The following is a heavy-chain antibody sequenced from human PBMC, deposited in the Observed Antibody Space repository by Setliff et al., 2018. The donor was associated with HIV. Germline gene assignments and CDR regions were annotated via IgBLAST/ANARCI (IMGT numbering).Heavy chain of an antibody. J-gene: IGHJ3*02. Sequence: NPSETLSLTCTVSGDSINSGDYYWSWTRQPPGKGLEWIGYIYHSGSTHYNPSLNSRVAFSVDTSKNQFSLKLYSVTVADTAFYYCARADSSSWFFATFDIWGQGTMVTVSS. V-gene: IGHV4-30-4*01. D-gene: IGHD6-13*01. CDR1: GDSINSGDYY. CDR2: IYHSGST. CDR3: ARADSSSWFFATFDI.